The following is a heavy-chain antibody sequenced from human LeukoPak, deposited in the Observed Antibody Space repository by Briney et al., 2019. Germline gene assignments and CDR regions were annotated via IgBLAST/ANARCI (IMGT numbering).Heavy chain of an antibody. V-gene: IGHV4-59*01. J-gene: IGHJ6*03. D-gene: IGHD6-13*01. Sequence: PSETLSLTCTVSGGSISSYYWSWIRQPPGKGLGWIGYIYYNGSTNYNPSLKSRVTVSVDTSKDQFSLKLTSVTAADTAVYYCARTGSSWPLYYYYYMDVWGKGTTVTVSS. CDR3: ARTGSSWPLYYYYYMDV. CDR2: IYYNGST. CDR1: GGSISSYY.